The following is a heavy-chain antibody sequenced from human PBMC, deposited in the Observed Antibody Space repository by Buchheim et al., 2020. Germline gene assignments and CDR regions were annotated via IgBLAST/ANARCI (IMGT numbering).Heavy chain of an antibody. V-gene: IGHV4-34*01. CDR2: INHSRST. Sequence: QVQLQQWGAGLLKPSETLSLTCAVYGGSFSGYYWSWIRQPPGKGLEWIGEINHSRSTNYNPSLKSRVTISVDTSKNQFSLKLSSVTAADTAVYYCARVKGSRYYYYYYGMDVWGQGTT. CDR1: GGSFSGYY. CDR3: ARVKGSRYYYYYYGMDV. D-gene: IGHD3-10*01. J-gene: IGHJ6*02.